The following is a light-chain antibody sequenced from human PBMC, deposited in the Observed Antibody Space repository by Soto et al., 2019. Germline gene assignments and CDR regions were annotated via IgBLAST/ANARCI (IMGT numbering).Light chain of an antibody. Sequence: QSALTQPASVSGSPGQSITISCTGTSSDVGSYNLFSWYQQHPGKAPKLIIYEGSKRPSGVSNRFSGSKSGNTASLTSSGLQAEDESDYYRCSYAGGSTYVFGPGTQLTVL. J-gene: IGLJ1*01. CDR1: SSDVGSYNL. V-gene: IGLV2-23*01. CDR3: CSYAGGSTYV. CDR2: EGS.